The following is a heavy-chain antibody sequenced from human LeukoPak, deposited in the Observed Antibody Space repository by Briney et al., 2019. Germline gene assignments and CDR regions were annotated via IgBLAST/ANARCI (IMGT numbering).Heavy chain of an antibody. CDR1: GFTFSSYA. D-gene: IGHD3-10*01. J-gene: IGHJ4*02. CDR3: AKDRYGFGELLFHFDY. CDR2: ISGSGGST. Sequence: GGSLRLSCAASGFTFSSYAMSWVRQAPGKGLEWVSAISGSGGSTYYADSVKGRFTISRDNSKNTLYLQMNSLRAEDTAVYYCAKDRYGFGELLFHFDYWGQGTLVTVSS. V-gene: IGHV3-23*01.